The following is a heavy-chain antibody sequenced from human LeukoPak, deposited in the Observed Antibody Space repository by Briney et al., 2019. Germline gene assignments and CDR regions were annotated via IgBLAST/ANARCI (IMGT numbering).Heavy chain of an antibody. J-gene: IGHJ6*03. V-gene: IGHV4-39*01. CDR1: GGSISSSSYY. CDR2: IYYSGST. CDR3: ARQNSSSWPYYYYYYMDV. D-gene: IGHD6-13*01. Sequence: SETLSLTCTVSGGSISSSSYYWGWIRQPPGKGLEWIGSIYYSGSTYYNPSLKSRVTISVDTSKNQFSLKLSSVTAADTAVYYCARQNSSSWPYYYYYYMDVWGKGTTVTVSS.